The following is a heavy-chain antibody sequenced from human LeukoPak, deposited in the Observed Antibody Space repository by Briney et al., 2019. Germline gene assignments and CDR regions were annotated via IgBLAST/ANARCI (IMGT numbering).Heavy chain of an antibody. V-gene: IGHV3-23*01. CDR2: ISGSGGST. D-gene: IGHD3-10*01. J-gene: IGHJ4*02. CDR1: GFTFSSYA. CDR3: AKGILYYYGSGSYYAH. Sequence: GSLRLSCAASGFTFSSYAMSWVRQAPGKGLEWVSAISGSGGSTYYADSVKGRFTISRDNSKNTLYLQMNSLRAEDTAVYYCAKGILYYYGSGSYYAHWGQGTLVIVSS.